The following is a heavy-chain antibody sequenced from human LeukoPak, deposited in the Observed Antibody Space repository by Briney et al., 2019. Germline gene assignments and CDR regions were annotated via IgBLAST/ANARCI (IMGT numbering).Heavy chain of an antibody. D-gene: IGHD3-10*01. J-gene: IGHJ4*02. CDR2: VHASGSP. CDR3: ARGGTYGSGRDQHTTLDY. V-gene: IGHV4-4*07. Sequence: SETLSLTCTVSGGSISSYYWSWIRQPAGKGLEWIGRVHASGSPNYSPSLKSRVIISVDKSNNQFSLNLKSVTAADTAVYYCARGGTYGSGRDQHTTLDYWGQGILVTVSA. CDR1: GGSISSYY.